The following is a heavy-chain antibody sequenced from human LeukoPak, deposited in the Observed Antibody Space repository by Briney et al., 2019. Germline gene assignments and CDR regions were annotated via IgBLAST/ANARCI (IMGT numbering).Heavy chain of an antibody. J-gene: IGHJ6*03. CDR3: TRGYGFNYYYYYYMDV. D-gene: IGHD4-17*01. CDR1: GFIFGDYA. Sequence: GGSLRLSCTASGFIFGDYAMSWFRQAPGKGLEWVGFIRSKAYGGTTEYAASVKGRFTISRDDSKSIASLQMNSLKTEDTAVYYCTRGYGFNYYYYYYMDVWGKGTTVTVSS. V-gene: IGHV3-49*03. CDR2: IRSKAYGGTT.